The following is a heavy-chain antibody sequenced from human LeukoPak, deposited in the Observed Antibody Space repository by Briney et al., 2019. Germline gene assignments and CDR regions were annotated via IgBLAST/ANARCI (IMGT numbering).Heavy chain of an antibody. CDR3: AKESRRAMATRGFDY. Sequence: GGSLRLSCAASGFTFSSYAMSWVRQAPGKGLEWVSAISGSGGSTYCADSVKGRFTISRDNSKNTPYLQMNSLRAEDTAVYYCAKESRRAMATRGFDYWGQGTLVTVSS. D-gene: IGHD5-18*01. J-gene: IGHJ4*02. V-gene: IGHV3-23*01. CDR1: GFTFSSYA. CDR2: ISGSGGST.